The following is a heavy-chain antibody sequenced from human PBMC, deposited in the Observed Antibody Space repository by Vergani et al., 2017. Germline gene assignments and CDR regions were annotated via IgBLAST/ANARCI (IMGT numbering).Heavy chain of an antibody. J-gene: IGHJ6*02. Sequence: EVQLVESGGGLIQPGGSLRLSCAASGFTVSDNYMSWVRQAPGKGLEWVSVIYSGGSTYYADSVKGRFTISRDNSKNTLYLQMNSLRAEDTAVYYCAREHSSSWYYYGMDVWGQGTTVTVSS. CDR1: GFTVSDNY. V-gene: IGHV3-53*01. CDR3: AREHSSSWYYYGMDV. CDR2: IYSGGST. D-gene: IGHD6-13*01.